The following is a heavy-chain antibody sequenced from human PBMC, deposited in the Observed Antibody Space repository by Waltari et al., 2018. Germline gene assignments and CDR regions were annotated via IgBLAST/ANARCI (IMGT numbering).Heavy chain of an antibody. V-gene: IGHV1-69*01. CDR2: IIPIFGTA. J-gene: IGHJ5*02. CDR3: AAQIGEINWFDP. D-gene: IGHD3-3*01. CDR1: GGTFSSYA. Sequence: QVQLVQSGAEVKTPGSQVKVSCQASGGTFSSYASSWVRQAPGHGREWMGGIIPIFGTANYAQKFQGRVTITADESTSTAYMELSSLRSEDTAVYYCAAQIGEINWFDPWGQGTLVTVSS.